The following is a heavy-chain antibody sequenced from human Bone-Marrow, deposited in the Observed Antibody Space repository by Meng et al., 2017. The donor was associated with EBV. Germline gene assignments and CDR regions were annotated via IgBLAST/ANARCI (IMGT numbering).Heavy chain of an antibody. CDR1: GFYLHCVW. CDR3: AKDCFGDKDS. Sequence: GGFIALAYAVTGFYLHCVWIAWVRGAPGKGLMWLTRINPDGGDINYAKSMKSRFTISRNNAKNTVYLQMNNLGADDTAVYYCAKDCFGDKDSWGQGTLVTVSS. D-gene: IGHD2-21*01. CDR2: INPDGGDI. V-gene: IGHV3-74*01. J-gene: IGHJ4*02.